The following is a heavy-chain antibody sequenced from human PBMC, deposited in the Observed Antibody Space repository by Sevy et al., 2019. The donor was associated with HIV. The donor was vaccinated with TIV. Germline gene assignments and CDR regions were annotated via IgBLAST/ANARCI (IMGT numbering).Heavy chain of an antibody. Sequence: ASVKVSCKVSGYTFTAYYMHWVRQAPGQGLEWMGWINPNSGGINYAQKFQGRVTMSRDTAISTAYMELSRLRSDDTAVYYCARANMIVVVMSREYDYWGQGTLVTVSS. V-gene: IGHV1-2*02. J-gene: IGHJ4*02. D-gene: IGHD3-22*01. CDR1: GYTFTAYY. CDR3: ARANMIVVVMSREYDY. CDR2: INPNSGGI.